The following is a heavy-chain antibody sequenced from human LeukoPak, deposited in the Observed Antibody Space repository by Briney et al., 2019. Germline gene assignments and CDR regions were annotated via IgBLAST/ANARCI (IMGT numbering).Heavy chain of an antibody. CDR3: ASAGAWSGSFDY. CDR1: GYTFTSYD. CDR2: MNPNSGNT. V-gene: IGHV1-8*01. J-gene: IGHJ4*02. Sequence: ASVKVSCKASGYTFTSYDINWVRQATGQGLEWMGWMNPNSGNTGYAQKFQGRVTMTRNTSISTAYMELSSLRSEDTAVYYCASAGAWSGSFDYWGQGTLVTVPS. D-gene: IGHD3-3*01.